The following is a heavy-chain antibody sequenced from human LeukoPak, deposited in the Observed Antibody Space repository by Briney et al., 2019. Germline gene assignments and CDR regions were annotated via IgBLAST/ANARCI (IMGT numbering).Heavy chain of an antibody. Sequence: GGSLRLSCPASGFTFSSYEMNWVRQAPGKGLEWVSYISSSGSTIYYADSVKGRFTISRDNAKNSLYLQMNSLRAEDTAVYYCARAGRLSSYYYGMDVWGQGTTVTFSS. V-gene: IGHV3-48*03. CDR3: ARAGRLSSYYYGMDV. D-gene: IGHD3-16*01. J-gene: IGHJ6*02. CDR1: GFTFSSYE. CDR2: ISSSGSTI.